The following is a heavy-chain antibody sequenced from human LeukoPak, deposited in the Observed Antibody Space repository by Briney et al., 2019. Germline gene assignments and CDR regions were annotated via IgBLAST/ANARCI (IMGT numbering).Heavy chain of an antibody. CDR3: ARGRLTYYYDSSGYPFDY. V-gene: IGHV3-7*01. D-gene: IGHD3-22*01. Sequence: PGGSLRLSCAASGFTSSSYSMTWVRQAPGKGLEWVANIKQDGSEKYYVDSVKGRFTISRDNAKNSLYLQMNSLRAEDTAVYYCARGRLTYYYDSSGYPFDYWGQGTLVTVSS. CDR1: GFTSSSYS. CDR2: IKQDGSEK. J-gene: IGHJ4*02.